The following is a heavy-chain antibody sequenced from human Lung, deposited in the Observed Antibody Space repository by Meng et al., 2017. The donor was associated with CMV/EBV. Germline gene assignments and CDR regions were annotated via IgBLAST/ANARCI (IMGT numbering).Heavy chain of an antibody. CDR1: ARSIKSNKE. CDR3: ARFPPPRNQWLVLYY. V-gene: IGHV4-4*02. CDR2: IYHNWST. J-gene: IGHJ4*02. D-gene: IGHD6-19*01. Sequence: QLVEAGPALVKPSGTQSRACCAPARSIKSNKEWSWLRHAAGKGLEWIGEIYHNWSTNYNPSIKSRVTISEDKSTNQFSLKLSSVPAGDTAVYYCARFPPPRNQWLVLYYWGQGTLVTVSS.